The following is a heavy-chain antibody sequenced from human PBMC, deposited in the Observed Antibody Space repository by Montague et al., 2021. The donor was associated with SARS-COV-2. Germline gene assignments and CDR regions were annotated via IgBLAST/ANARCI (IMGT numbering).Heavy chain of an antibody. CDR3: ARGMIRGVTTPFDY. J-gene: IGHJ4*02. D-gene: IGHD3-10*01. V-gene: IGHV4-39*02. CDR2: IYYSGTT. Sequence: SETLSLTCSVSSGSIIGSVYYWGWIRQPPGKELEWIGNIYYSGTTYYNPSLQSRGTISVDTSKNHLSLRLNSVTAADTAVYFCARGMIRGVTTPFDYWGQGSQVTVSS. CDR1: SGSIIGSVYY.